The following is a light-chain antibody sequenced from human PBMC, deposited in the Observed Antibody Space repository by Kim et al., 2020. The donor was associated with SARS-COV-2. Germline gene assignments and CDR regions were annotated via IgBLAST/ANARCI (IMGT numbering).Light chain of an antibody. CDR2: GAS. V-gene: IGKV1-17*01. CDR1: QDIRND. J-gene: IGKJ5*01. CDR3: QQANSFPIT. Sequence: ASVGDRVTITCRASQDIRNDLGWYQQNPGRAPKRLIYGASSLQSGVPSRFSGSGSGTDFTLTISSLQPEDFATYYCQQANSFPITFGQGTRLEIK.